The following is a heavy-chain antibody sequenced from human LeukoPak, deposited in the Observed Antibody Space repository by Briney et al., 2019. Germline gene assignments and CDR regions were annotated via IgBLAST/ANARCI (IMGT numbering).Heavy chain of an antibody. CDR2: INPNSGGT. CDR3: PTFSYCGGDCYRPDAFDI. J-gene: IGHJ3*02. CDR1: GYTFTGYY. V-gene: IGHV1-2*02. Sequence: EASVKVSCKASGYTFTGYYMQWVRQAPGQGLEWMGWINPNSGGTNYAQKFQGRVTMTRDTSISTAYMELSSLRSDDTAVYYCPTFSYCGGDCYRPDAFDIWGQGTIVTVSS. D-gene: IGHD2-21*02.